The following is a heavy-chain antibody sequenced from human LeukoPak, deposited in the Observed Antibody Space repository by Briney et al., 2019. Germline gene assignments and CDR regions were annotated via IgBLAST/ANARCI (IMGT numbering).Heavy chain of an antibody. J-gene: IGHJ6*03. Sequence: SETLSLTCTVSGGSISSSSYYWGWIRQPPGKGLEWIGEINHSGSTNYNPSLKSRVTISVDTSKNQFSLKLSSVTAADTAVYYCARQAGATTLVYYMDVWGKGTTVTISS. V-gene: IGHV4-39*01. CDR2: INHSGST. CDR1: GGSISSSSYY. CDR3: ARQAGATTLVYYMDV. D-gene: IGHD1-26*01.